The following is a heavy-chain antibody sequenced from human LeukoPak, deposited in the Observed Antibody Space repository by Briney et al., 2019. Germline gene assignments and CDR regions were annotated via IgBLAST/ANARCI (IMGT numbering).Heavy chain of an antibody. V-gene: IGHV3-48*01. CDR2: ISSSSTI. D-gene: IGHD3-22*01. CDR3: ARDPGERYYDSSAGSFDI. Sequence: GGSLRLSCAASGFTFSSYSMNWVRQAPGKGLEWVSYISSSSTIYYADSVKGRFTISRDNAKNSLYLQMNSLRAEDTAVYYCARDPGERYYDSSAGSFDIWGQGTMVTVSS. CDR1: GFTFSSYS. J-gene: IGHJ3*02.